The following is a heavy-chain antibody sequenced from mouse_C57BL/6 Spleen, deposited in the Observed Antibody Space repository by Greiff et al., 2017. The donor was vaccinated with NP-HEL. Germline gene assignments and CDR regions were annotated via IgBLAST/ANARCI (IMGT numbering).Heavy chain of an antibody. Sequence: EVQRVESGGDLVKPGGSLKLSCAASGFTFSSYGLSWVRQTPDTRVGWVATISSGGSYTYYPDSVKGRFTISRDNAKNTLYLQMSSLKSEDTAMYYCARQGDGSSYDYFDYWGQGTTLTVSS. CDR3: ARQGDGSSYDYFDY. V-gene: IGHV5-6*01. CDR1: GFTFSSYG. J-gene: IGHJ2*01. D-gene: IGHD1-1*01. CDR2: ISSGGSYT.